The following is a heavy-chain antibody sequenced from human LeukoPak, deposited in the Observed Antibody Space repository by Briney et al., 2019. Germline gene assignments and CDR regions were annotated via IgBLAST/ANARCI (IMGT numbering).Heavy chain of an antibody. Sequence: ASVKVSCKASGYTFTSYDINWVRQATGQGLEWMGWMNPNSGNTGYAQKFQGRVTMTRNTSISTAYVELSSLRSEDTAVYYCARDMVRGVIIPLGYWGQGTLVTVSS. CDR3: ARDMVRGVIIPLGY. V-gene: IGHV1-8*01. J-gene: IGHJ4*02. CDR2: MNPNSGNT. D-gene: IGHD3-10*01. CDR1: GYTFTSYD.